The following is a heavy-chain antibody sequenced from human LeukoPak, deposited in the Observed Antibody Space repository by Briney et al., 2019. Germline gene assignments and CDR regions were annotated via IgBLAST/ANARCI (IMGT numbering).Heavy chain of an antibody. CDR1: GGTFSSYA. Sequence: SVKVSCKASGGTFSSYAISWLRRAPGQGLEWMGGIIPIFGTANYAQKFQGRVTITTDESTSTAYMELSSLRSEDTAVYYCARERGDRFNNWGQGTLVTVSS. V-gene: IGHV1-69*05. D-gene: IGHD2-21*02. CDR3: ARERGDRFNN. J-gene: IGHJ4*02. CDR2: IIPIFGTA.